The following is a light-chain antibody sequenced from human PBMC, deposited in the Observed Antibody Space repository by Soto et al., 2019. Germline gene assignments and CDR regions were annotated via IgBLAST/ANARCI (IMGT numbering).Light chain of an antibody. J-gene: IGLJ1*01. CDR1: SSDVGGYNY. Sequence: QSALTQPASVSGSPGQSITISCTGTSSDVGGYNYVSWYQQHPGKAPKLMIYEVSNRPSGVSNRFSGPKSGNTASLTISGLQAEDEADYYCSSYTSSCTPYVFGTGTKLTVL. V-gene: IGLV2-14*01. CDR2: EVS. CDR3: SSYTSSCTPYV.